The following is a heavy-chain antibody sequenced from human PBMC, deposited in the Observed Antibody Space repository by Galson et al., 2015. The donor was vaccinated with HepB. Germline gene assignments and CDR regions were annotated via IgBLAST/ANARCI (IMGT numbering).Heavy chain of an antibody. D-gene: IGHD2-2*01. CDR3: TTIVVVPAWVDY. V-gene: IGHV3-23*01. J-gene: IGHJ4*02. Sequence: SLRLSYAASGFTFSSYAMSWVRQAPGKGLEWVSAISGSGGSTYYADSVKGRFTISRDNSKNTLYLQMNSLRAEDTAVYYCTTIVVVPAWVDYWGQGTLVTVSS. CDR1: GFTFSSYA. CDR2: ISGSGGST.